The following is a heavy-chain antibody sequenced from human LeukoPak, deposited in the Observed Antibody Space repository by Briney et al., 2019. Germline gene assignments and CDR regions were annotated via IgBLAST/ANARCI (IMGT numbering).Heavy chain of an antibody. CDR2: INHSGST. Sequence: SETLSLTCAVYGGSFSGYYWGWIRQPPGKGLEWIGEINHSGSTNYNPSLKSRVTISVDTSENQFSLKLSSVTAADTAVYYCARGYLAAAGKSSFDYWGQGTLVTVSS. V-gene: IGHV4-34*01. J-gene: IGHJ4*02. CDR1: GGSFSGYY. CDR3: ARGYLAAAGKSSFDY. D-gene: IGHD6-13*01.